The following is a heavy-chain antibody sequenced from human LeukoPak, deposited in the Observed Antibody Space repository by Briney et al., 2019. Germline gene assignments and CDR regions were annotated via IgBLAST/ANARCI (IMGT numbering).Heavy chain of an antibody. V-gene: IGHV4-39*07. Sequence: SETLSLTCTVSGGSISSSSYYWGWIRQPPGKGLEWIGSIYYSGSTYYNPSLKSRVTISVDTSKNQFSLKLSSVTAADTAVYYCASGSGSYSHWFDPWGQGILVTVSS. D-gene: IGHD3-10*01. CDR3: ASGSGSYSHWFDP. CDR2: IYYSGST. CDR1: GGSISSSSYY. J-gene: IGHJ5*02.